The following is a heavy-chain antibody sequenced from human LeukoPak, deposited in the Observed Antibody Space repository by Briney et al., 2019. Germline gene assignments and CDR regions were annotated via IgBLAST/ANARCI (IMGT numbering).Heavy chain of an antibody. J-gene: IGHJ6*03. CDR3: ARSGTGAAYYYYYYYMDV. V-gene: IGHV4-38-2*02. CDR1: GYSISSGYY. D-gene: IGHD7-27*01. CDR2: IFHSGTT. Sequence: SETLSLTCTVTGYSISSGYYWGWIWQPPGRGLEWIGSIFHSGTTYYNPSLKSRVTISRDTSKNQFSLKLSSVTAADTAVYYCARSGTGAAYYYYYYYMDVWGRGTTVTVSS.